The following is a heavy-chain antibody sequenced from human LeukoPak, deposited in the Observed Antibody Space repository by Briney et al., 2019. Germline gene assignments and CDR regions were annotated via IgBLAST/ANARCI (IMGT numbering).Heavy chain of an antibody. V-gene: IGHV4-59*12. CDR2: IYYSGST. J-gene: IGHJ4*02. CDR1: GGSISSYY. Sequence: SETLSLTCTVSGGSISSYYWSWIRQPPGKGLEWIGYIYYSGSTNYNPSLKSRVTISVDTSKNQFSLKLSSVTAADTAVYYCARGPLEYYYDSNCFDYWGQGTLVTVSS. CDR3: ARGPLEYYYDSNCFDY. D-gene: IGHD3-22*01.